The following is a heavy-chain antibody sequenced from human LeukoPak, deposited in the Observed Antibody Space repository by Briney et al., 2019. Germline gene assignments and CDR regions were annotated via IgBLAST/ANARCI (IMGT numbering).Heavy chain of an antibody. J-gene: IGHJ4*02. CDR3: ARASSFFPFDY. CDR2: INPYSGGT. V-gene: IGHV1-2*02. Sequence: ASVKVSCKASGYTFTGYYMHWVRQAPGQGLEWMGWINPYSGGTNYAQKFQGRVTMTRDTSISTAYMELSRLRSDDTAVYYCARASSFFPFDYWGQGTLVTVSS. CDR1: GYTFTGYY. D-gene: IGHD2-2*01.